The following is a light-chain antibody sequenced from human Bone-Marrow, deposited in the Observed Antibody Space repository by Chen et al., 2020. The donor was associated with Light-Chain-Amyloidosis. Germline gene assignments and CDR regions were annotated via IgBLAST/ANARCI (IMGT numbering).Light chain of an antibody. CDR1: DLPTKY. Sequence: SYELTQPPSVSVSPGQTARITCSGDDLPTKYAYWYQQKPGQAPVLVIHRETERPSGISERFSDSRSGTTTTLTISGVQSEDEADYHCQSADSSGTYEVIFGGGTKLTVL. CDR3: QSADSSGTYEVI. J-gene: IGLJ2*01. CDR2: RET. V-gene: IGLV3-25*03.